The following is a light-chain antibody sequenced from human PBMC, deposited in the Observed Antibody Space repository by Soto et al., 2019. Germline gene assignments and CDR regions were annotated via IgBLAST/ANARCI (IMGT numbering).Light chain of an antibody. CDR3: QQYKTFPPT. Sequence: DIQMTQSPSSLSASVGDRVTITCRASQDISNYLAWYQQKPGKAPKSLIYAASNLEIGAPSKFSGSGSGTDFTLTITSLYPEDFAIYYCQQYKTFPPTFGHGTKVDMK. V-gene: IGKV1-16*02. CDR1: QDISNY. J-gene: IGKJ3*01. CDR2: AAS.